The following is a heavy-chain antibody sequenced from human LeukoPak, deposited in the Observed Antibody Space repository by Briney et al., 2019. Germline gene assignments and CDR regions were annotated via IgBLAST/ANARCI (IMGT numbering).Heavy chain of an antibody. D-gene: IGHD4-23*01. J-gene: IGHJ5*02. Sequence: SETLSLTCAVYGGSFSGYYWRWIRQPLGKGLEWNGEINHRGSTNYNPSLKSRVTISVDTSKNQFSLKLSSVTAADTAVYYCARGLRWYSRGGWFDPWGQGTLVTVSS. V-gene: IGHV4-34*01. CDR3: ARGLRWYSRGGWFDP. CDR2: INHRGST. CDR1: GGSFSGYY.